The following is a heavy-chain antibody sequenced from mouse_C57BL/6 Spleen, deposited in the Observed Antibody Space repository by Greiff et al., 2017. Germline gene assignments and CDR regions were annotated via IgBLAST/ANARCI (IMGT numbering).Heavy chain of an antibody. Sequence: VQLQQPGAELVRPGSSVKLSCKASGYTFTSYWMHWVKQRPIQGLDWIGNIDPSDSETHYNQKFKDKATLTVDKSSSTAYMQLSSLTSEDSAVYYCARIYYGNHGDYWGQGTTLTVSS. V-gene: IGHV1-52*01. CDR3: ARIYYGNHGDY. J-gene: IGHJ2*01. CDR1: GYTFTSYW. D-gene: IGHD2-1*01. CDR2: IDPSDSET.